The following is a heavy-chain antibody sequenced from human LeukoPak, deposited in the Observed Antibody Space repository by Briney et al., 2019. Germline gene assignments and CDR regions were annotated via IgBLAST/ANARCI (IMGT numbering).Heavy chain of an antibody. V-gene: IGHV3-30*18. CDR3: AKINNNDDY. D-gene: IGHD1/OR15-1a*01. Sequence: PGGSLRLSCAASGFTFTTFGIHWVRQAPGKGLEWVAAISPHGDIKYYTDSVKGRFTISRDNSKNMIYLQMNSLRGEDSAVYYCAKINNNDDYWGQGSLVTVSS. CDR1: GFTFTTFG. J-gene: IGHJ4*02. CDR2: ISPHGDIK.